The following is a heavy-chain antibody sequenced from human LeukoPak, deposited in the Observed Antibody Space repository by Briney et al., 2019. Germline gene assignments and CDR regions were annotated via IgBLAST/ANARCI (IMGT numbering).Heavy chain of an antibody. CDR2: IKQDGSEK. Sequence: PGGSLRLSCAASGFIFSTYWMSWVRQAPGKGLEWVANIKQDGSEKYYVDSVKGRFTISRDNAKNSLFLQMNSLRAEDTAVYYCARWFRVAGSGWPSHFDYWGQGTLVTVSS. CDR1: GFIFSTYW. D-gene: IGHD6-19*01. CDR3: ARWFRVAGSGWPSHFDY. V-gene: IGHV3-7*01. J-gene: IGHJ4*02.